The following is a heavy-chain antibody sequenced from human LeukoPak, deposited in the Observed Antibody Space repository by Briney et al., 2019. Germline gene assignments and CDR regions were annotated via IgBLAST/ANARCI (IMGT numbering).Heavy chain of an antibody. CDR3: AKTNYYDSSGYFDY. CDR2: ISGSGGGT. J-gene: IGHJ4*02. CDR1: GFTFSSYA. Sequence: GGSLRLSCAASGFTFSSYAMNWVRQAPGKGLEWVSAISGSGGGTYYAGSVKGRFTISRDNSKNTLYLQINSLRAEDTAVYYCAKTNYYDSSGYFDYWAREPWSPSPQ. V-gene: IGHV3-23*01. D-gene: IGHD3-22*01.